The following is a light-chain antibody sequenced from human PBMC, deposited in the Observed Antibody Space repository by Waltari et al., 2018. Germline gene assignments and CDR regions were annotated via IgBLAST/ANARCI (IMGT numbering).Light chain of an antibody. J-gene: IGLJ2*01. CDR3: SSYASNRDVL. CDR2: DVS. Sequence: QSALTQPASVSGSPGQSITISCTGTSSDVGGYNYVSWYHKPPGQAPKLMIYDVSSRPSGVSNRFSGSKSGNTASLTISGLQPEDESDYYCSSYASNRDVLFGGGTRLTVL. CDR1: SSDVGGYNY. V-gene: IGLV2-14*03.